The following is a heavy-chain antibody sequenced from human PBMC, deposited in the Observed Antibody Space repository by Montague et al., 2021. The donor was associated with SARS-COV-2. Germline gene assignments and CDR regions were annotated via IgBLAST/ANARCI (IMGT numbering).Heavy chain of an antibody. V-gene: IGHV4-34*12. D-gene: IGHD7-27*01. CDR2: GLLSGKT. CDR1: GASFNGYH. CDR3: AKASHMYEARGLRTGWFDP. Sequence: SETLSLTCAVYGASFNGYHCTWIRQSPGRGLERVGEGLLSGKTSYNPYLQSRLTVSVDTYKKQFSLSLSSVTAADTAVYFCAKASHMYEARGLRTGWFDPWGQGTLVTVSS. J-gene: IGHJ5*02.